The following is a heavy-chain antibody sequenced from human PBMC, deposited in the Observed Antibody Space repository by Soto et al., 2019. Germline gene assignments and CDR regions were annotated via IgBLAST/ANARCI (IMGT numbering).Heavy chain of an antibody. V-gene: IGHV4-39*01. Sequence: SETLSLTCTVSGGSISSSSYYWGWIRQPPGKGLEWFGIIYYSGSTFYNPSLKSRVTISVDTSKNQFSLKLSSVTAADTAVYYCARMYYDILTGYSEFDYWGQGTLVTVSS. D-gene: IGHD3-9*01. J-gene: IGHJ4*02. CDR1: GGSISSSSYY. CDR3: ARMYYDILTGYSEFDY. CDR2: IYYSGST.